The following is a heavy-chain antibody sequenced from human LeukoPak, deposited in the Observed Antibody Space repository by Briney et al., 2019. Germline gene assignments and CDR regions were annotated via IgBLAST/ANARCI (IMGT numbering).Heavy chain of an antibody. V-gene: IGHV7-4-1*02. CDR1: GYTFTRYA. CDR2: INMYTANP. CDR3: ARHDNDDDFDY. Sequence: ASVKVSCTASGYTFTRYAINWLRQAPGQGLEWMGWINMYTANPAYAQGFTERFVFSLDTSVTTAYLQISNLKTEDTAVYYCARHDNDDDFDYWGQGTLVTVSS. J-gene: IGHJ4*02. D-gene: IGHD3-16*01.